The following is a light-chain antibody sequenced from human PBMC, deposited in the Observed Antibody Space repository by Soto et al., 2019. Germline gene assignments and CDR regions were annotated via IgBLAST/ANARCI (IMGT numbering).Light chain of an antibody. CDR2: GAA. CDR3: QQADSFPLT. Sequence: DIHMTQSPSSVSASIGDRVTITCRASQDISSWLAWYQQKPGKAPKLLIYGAASLPSGVPSRFSGSGSGTHFTLTISSLQPEDFATYFCQQADSFPLTFGGGTKVEI. J-gene: IGKJ4*01. V-gene: IGKV1-12*01. CDR1: QDISSW.